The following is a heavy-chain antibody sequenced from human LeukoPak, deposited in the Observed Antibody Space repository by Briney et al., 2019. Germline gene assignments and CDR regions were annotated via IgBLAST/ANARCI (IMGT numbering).Heavy chain of an antibody. CDR2: ISYDGSNK. Sequence: GGSLRLSCAASGFTFSSYAMHWVRQAPGKGLEWVAVISYDGSNKYYADSVKCRFTIARDNFKKTLYLQMNSLRAEDTAVYYCARDPGAAGTKAWFDPWGQGTLVTVSS. CDR3: ARDPGAAGTKAWFDP. J-gene: IGHJ5*02. V-gene: IGHV3-30*01. CDR1: GFTFSSYA. D-gene: IGHD6-13*01.